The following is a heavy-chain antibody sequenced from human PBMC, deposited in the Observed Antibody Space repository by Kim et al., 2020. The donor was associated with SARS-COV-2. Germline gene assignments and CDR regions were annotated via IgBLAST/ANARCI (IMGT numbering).Heavy chain of an antibody. Sequence: GGSLRLSCAASGFTFSSYGMHWVRQAPGKGLEWVAVISYDGSNKYYADSVKGRFTISRDNSKNTLYLQMNSLRAEDTAVYYCAKGSLVVVAATWEYYFDYWGQGTLVTVSS. CDR2: ISYDGSNK. V-gene: IGHV3-30*18. D-gene: IGHD2-15*01. CDR3: AKGSLVVVAATWEYYFDY. CDR1: GFTFSSYG. J-gene: IGHJ4*02.